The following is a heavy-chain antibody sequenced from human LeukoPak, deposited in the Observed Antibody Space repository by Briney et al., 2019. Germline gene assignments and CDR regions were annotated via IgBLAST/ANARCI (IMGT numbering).Heavy chain of an antibody. D-gene: IGHD3-10*02. CDR3: ATDQESDHSCYYVI. V-gene: IGHV3-23*01. Sequence: PGGTLRLSCAASGFAFNNFLMTWVRQAPGKGLEWVSSIDGSGATVYADSVKGRFIISRDNSQNTLYLQMNTLGVEDTAVYYCATDQESDHSCYYVIGGQGTLVTVSS. CDR1: GFAFNNFL. J-gene: IGHJ4*02. CDR2: IDGSGAT.